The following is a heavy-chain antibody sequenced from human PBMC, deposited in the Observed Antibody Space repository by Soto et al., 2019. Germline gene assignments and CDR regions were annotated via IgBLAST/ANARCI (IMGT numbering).Heavy chain of an antibody. Sequence: SETLSLTCTVSGGSISSYYWSWIRQPPGKGLEWIGYIYYSGSTNYNPSLKSRVTISVDTSKNQFSLKLSSVTAADTAVYYCARTYDFWSGYSGGYYYYGMDVWGQGTTVTVSS. CDR2: IYYSGST. V-gene: IGHV4-59*01. CDR3: ARTYDFWSGYSGGYYYYGMDV. CDR1: GGSISSYY. J-gene: IGHJ6*02. D-gene: IGHD3-3*01.